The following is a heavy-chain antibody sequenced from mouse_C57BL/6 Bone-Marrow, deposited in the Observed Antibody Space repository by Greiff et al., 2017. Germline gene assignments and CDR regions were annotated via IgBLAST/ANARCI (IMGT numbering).Heavy chain of an antibody. CDR2: IYPGSGST. V-gene: IGHV1-55*01. Sequence: VQLQQPGAELVKPGASVKMSCKASGYTFTSYWITWVKQRPGQGLEWIGDIYPGSGSTNYNEKLKSKATLTVDTSSSTAYMQLSSLTSEDSAVYYCARLHYGSSPDFDYWGQGTTLTVSS. CDR3: ARLHYGSSPDFDY. D-gene: IGHD1-1*01. J-gene: IGHJ2*01. CDR1: GYTFTSYW.